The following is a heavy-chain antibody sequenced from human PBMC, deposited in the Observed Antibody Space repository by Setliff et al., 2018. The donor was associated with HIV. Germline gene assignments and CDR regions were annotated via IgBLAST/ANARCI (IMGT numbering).Heavy chain of an antibody. D-gene: IGHD3-16*02. Sequence: ASVKVSCKVSGVTFSSSAISWVRQAPGQGLEWMGGIIPILGPANYAQKFQGRVTITADESLSTAFMELSSLRSEDTAIYYCAGAADVDIAAAIRHGLGLRLGELSYWGKGTLVTVSS. CDR1: GVTFSSSA. V-gene: IGHV1-69*13. CDR2: IIPILGPA. CDR3: AGAADVDIAAAIRHGLGLRLGELSY. J-gene: IGHJ4*02.